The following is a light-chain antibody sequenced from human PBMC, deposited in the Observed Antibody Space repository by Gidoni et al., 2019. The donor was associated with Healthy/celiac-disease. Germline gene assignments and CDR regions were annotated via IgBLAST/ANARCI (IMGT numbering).Light chain of an antibody. CDR3: QQYGSSPPYT. Sequence: DIVFSQSPGTLSLSPRESATLSFRARQSVSRSYLAWYQQKPGQAPRRLLYGASSRRTGITDRFSGSGSRTDFTLTISRLEPEDFAVDYCQQYGSSPPYTFXXXTRLEIK. CDR1: QSVSRSY. CDR2: GAS. V-gene: IGKV3-20*01. J-gene: IGKJ2*01.